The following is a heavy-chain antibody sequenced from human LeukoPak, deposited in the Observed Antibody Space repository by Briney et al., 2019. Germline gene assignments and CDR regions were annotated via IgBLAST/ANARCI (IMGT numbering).Heavy chain of an antibody. D-gene: IGHD6-13*01. J-gene: IGHJ4*02. CDR3: AKGLSEQQLVGYFDY. CDR2: ISGSGGST. CDR1: GFTFSSYW. V-gene: IGHV3-23*01. Sequence: PGGSLRLSCAASGFTFSSYWMNWVRQAPGKGLEWVSAISGSGGSTYYADSVKGRFTISRDNSKNTLYLQMNSLRAEDTAVYYCAKGLSEQQLVGYFDYWGQGTLVTVSS.